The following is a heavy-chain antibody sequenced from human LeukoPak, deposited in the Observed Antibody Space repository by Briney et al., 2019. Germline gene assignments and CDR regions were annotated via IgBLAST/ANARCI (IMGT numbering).Heavy chain of an antibody. Sequence: GGSLRLSCAASGFTFSSYSMNWVRQAPGKGLEWVSSISSSSSYIYYADSVKGRFTISRDNAKNSLYLQMNSLRAEDTAVYYCARGSWGIPLGYCSSTSCYYYYFDYWGRGTLVTVSS. CDR3: ARGSWGIPLGYCSSTSCYYYYFDY. D-gene: IGHD2-2*01. J-gene: IGHJ4*02. V-gene: IGHV3-21*01. CDR2: ISSSSSYI. CDR1: GFTFSSYS.